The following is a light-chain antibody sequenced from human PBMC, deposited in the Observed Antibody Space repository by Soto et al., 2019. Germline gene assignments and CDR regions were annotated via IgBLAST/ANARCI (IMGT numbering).Light chain of an antibody. Sequence: QSVLTQPASVSGSPGQSSTISCTGTSSEVGGYNYVSWYQQHPGKAPKLMIYEVSNRPSGVSNRFSGSKSGNTASLTISGLQAEDEADYYCSSYTSSSTKVFGGGTQPTVL. CDR1: SSEVGGYNY. CDR3: SSYTSSSTKV. J-gene: IGLJ2*01. CDR2: EVS. V-gene: IGLV2-14*01.